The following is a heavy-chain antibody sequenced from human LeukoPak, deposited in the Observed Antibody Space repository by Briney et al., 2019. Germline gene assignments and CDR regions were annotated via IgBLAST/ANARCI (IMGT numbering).Heavy chain of an antibody. V-gene: IGHV1-69*05. CDR3: ARDGIAARSRGNYYYMDV. Sequence: ASVKVSCKASGGTFSSYAISWVRQAPGQGLEWMGGIIPIFGTANYAQKFQGRVTITTDESTSTAYMELSSLRSEDTAVYYCARDGIAARSRGNYYYMDVWGKGTTVTVSS. D-gene: IGHD6-6*01. CDR1: GGTFSSYA. CDR2: IIPIFGTA. J-gene: IGHJ6*03.